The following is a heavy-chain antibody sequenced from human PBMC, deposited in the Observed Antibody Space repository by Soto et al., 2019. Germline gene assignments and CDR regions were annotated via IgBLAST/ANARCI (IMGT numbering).Heavy chain of an antibody. V-gene: IGHV1-46*01. J-gene: IGHJ3*02. D-gene: IGHD2-21*02. Sequence: ASVKVSCKASGYTFTSYYMHGVRQAPGQGLEWMGIINPSGGSTSYAQKFQGRVTMTRDTSTSTVYMELSSLRSEDTAVYYCARGLAYCGGDCYLTPDAFDIWGQGTMVTVSS. CDR1: GYTFTSYY. CDR2: INPSGGST. CDR3: ARGLAYCGGDCYLTPDAFDI.